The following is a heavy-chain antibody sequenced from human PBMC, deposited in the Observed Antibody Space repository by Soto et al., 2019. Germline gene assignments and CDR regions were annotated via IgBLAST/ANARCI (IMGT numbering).Heavy chain of an antibody. CDR1: GGTLNKHA. V-gene: IGHV1-69*01. CDR2: IIPMFGIP. J-gene: IGHJ3*01. D-gene: IGHD6-19*01. CDR3: AKGGTSGWLKGAYDV. Sequence: QVQLVQSGAEVKKPGSSVKVSCKASGGTLNKHAITWVRRAPGEGLEWLGGIIPMFGIPNYSQKFKGRVTITAEASTITTHIELTSLTSDDTAVDYCAKGGTSGWLKGAYDVWGQGTMVTVSS.